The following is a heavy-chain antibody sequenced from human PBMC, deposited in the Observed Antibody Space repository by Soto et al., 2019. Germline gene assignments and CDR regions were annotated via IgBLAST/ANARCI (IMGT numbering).Heavy chain of an antibody. D-gene: IGHD2-2*01. Sequence: ASVKVSCKVSGYTLTELSMHWVRQAPGKGLEWMGGFDPEDGETIYAQKFQGRVTMTEDTSTDTAYMELSSLRSDDTAVYYCARVDIVVVPAAEEAYYYDMDVWGKGTTVTVS. V-gene: IGHV1-24*01. J-gene: IGHJ6*03. CDR2: FDPEDGET. CDR1: GYTLTELS. CDR3: ARVDIVVVPAAEEAYYYDMDV.